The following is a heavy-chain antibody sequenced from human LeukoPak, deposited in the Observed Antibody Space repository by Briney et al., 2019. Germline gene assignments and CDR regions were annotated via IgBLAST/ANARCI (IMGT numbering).Heavy chain of an antibody. CDR2: IKQDGSEK. D-gene: IGHD6-19*01. Sequence: PGGSLRLSCAASGFTFSSYWMSWVRQAPGKGLEWVANIKQDGSEKYYVDSVKGRFTISRDNAKNSLYLQMNSLRAEDTAVYYCARTPEQWLVFWWYMDVWGKGTTVTVSS. CDR3: ARTPEQWLVFWWYMDV. CDR1: GFTFSSYW. J-gene: IGHJ6*03. V-gene: IGHV3-7*01.